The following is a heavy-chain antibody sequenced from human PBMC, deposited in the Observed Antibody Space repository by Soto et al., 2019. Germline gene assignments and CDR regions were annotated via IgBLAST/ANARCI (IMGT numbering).Heavy chain of an antibody. J-gene: IGHJ4*02. CDR1: GYTFTGYY. Sequence: ASVKVSCKASGYTFTGYYVNWALQAPGQGLEWMGWINPDNGGPNYAQKFQGRVTLSRDTTINTAYMELSRLTSDDTAMYYCARTDYLFSTLTYYFDYWGQGTLVPVSS. V-gene: IGHV1-2*02. CDR3: ARTDYLFSTLTYYFDY. D-gene: IGHD3-16*01. CDR2: INPDNGGP.